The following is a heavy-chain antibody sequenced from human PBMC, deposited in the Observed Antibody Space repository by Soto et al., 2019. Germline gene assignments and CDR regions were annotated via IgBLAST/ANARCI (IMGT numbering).Heavy chain of an antibody. CDR1: GYTFTSYD. Sequence: ASVKVSCKASGYTFTSYDINWVRQTTGQGLEWMGWMNPNSGNTGYAQKFQGRVTMTRNTSISTAYMELSSLRSEDTAVYYCACWRWDSHYYYMDFWGKGTKVTVSS. V-gene: IGHV1-8*01. D-gene: IGHD1-26*01. CDR3: ACWRWDSHYYYMDF. J-gene: IGHJ6*03. CDR2: MNPNSGNT.